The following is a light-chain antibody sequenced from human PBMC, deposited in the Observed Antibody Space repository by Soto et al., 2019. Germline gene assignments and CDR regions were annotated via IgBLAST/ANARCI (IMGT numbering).Light chain of an antibody. CDR2: WAS. CDR3: QQYYTTPLT. V-gene: IGKV4-1*01. CDR1: QSVLYSSNNKNY. Sequence: DIVMTQSPDSLAVSLGERATTNCKSSQSVLYSSNNKNYLAWYQQKPGQPPKLLIYWASTRESGVPDRFSGSGSGTDFALTISSLQAEDVDVYYCQQYYTTPLTLGGGTKVDIK. J-gene: IGKJ4*01.